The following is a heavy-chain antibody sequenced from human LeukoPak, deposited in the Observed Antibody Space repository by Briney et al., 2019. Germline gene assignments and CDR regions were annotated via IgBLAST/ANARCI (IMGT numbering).Heavy chain of an antibody. V-gene: IGHV1-8*01. Sequence: ASVKVSCKASGYTFTSYDINWVRQATGQGLEWMGWMNPNSGNTGYAQKFQGRVTMTRNTSISTAYMELSSLRSEDTAVYYCARGRRFRNYYYYYMDVWGKGTTATISS. CDR3: ARGRRFRNYYYYYMDV. CDR1: GYTFTSYD. D-gene: IGHD1-14*01. J-gene: IGHJ6*03. CDR2: MNPNSGNT.